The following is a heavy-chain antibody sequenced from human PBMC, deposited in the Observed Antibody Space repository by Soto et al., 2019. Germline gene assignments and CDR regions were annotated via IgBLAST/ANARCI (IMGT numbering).Heavy chain of an antibody. CDR1: GGSVSSGSYY. CDR3: ARDGYNHYFDY. J-gene: IGHJ4*02. D-gene: IGHD5-12*01. CDR2: IYYSGST. Sequence: SETLSLTCTVSGGSVSSGSYYWSWIRQPPGKGLEWIGYIYYSGSTNYNPSLKSRVTVSVDTSKNQFSLKLSSVTAADTAVYYCARDGYNHYFDYWGQGTLVTVSS. V-gene: IGHV4-61*01.